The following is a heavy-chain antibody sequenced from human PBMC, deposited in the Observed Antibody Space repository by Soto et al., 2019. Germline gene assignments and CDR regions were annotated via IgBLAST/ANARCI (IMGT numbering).Heavy chain of an antibody. J-gene: IGHJ4*02. Sequence: QVHLLQAVAEVQKPVASVKVSCKTSGYTFNDFGITWVRQAPGLGLEWLGWIYSKAGKMNFAPKFQNRVIMTTDTSTSTAFMELTSLTFDDSAIYFCARDIAFDIDYWGQGALVTVS. CDR1: GYTFNDFG. D-gene: IGHD2-15*01. CDR3: ARDIAFDIDY. CDR2: IYSKAGKM. V-gene: IGHV1-18*01.